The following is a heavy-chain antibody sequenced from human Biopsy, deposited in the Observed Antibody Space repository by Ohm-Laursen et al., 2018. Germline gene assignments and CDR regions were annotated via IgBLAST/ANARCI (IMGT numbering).Heavy chain of an antibody. J-gene: IGHJ4*02. V-gene: IGHV3-72*01. D-gene: IGHD5-24*01. CDR3: ARGPSGVATIG. CDR2: TKNKANSYTT. Sequence: SLRLSCAAPGFTLSDHYIDWVRQAPGKGLEWVGRTKNKANSYTTEYAASVKGRFTISRDDSKNSLYLQMNSLKIEDTAVYYCARGPSGVATIGRGQGTLVTVSS. CDR1: GFTLSDHY.